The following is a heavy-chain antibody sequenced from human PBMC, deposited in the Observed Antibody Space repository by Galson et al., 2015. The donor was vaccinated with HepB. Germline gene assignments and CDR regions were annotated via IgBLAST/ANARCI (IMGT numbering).Heavy chain of an antibody. CDR2: ISAYNGNT. V-gene: IGHV1-18*01. CDR3: ARLRVFSIAAAGTGGITDAFVI. J-gene: IGHJ3*02. CDR1: GYTFTSYG. Sequence: SVKVSCKASGYTFTSYGISWVRQAPGQGLEWMGWISAYNGNTNYAQKLQGRVTMTTDTSTSTAYMELRSLRSDDTAVYYCARLRVFSIAAAGTGGITDAFVIWGQGTMVTVSS. D-gene: IGHD6-13*01.